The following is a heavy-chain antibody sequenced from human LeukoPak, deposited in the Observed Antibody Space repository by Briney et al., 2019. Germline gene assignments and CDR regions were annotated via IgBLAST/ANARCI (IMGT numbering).Heavy chain of an antibody. Sequence: SETLSLTCTVLGDSIGTFYWSWIRQSAGKGLAWIGRFYTSGSANYNASLKSRATMSVDTSKNQFFLKLISVTAADTAVYYCTRGYRGLPDFEYWGQGILVTVSS. CDR1: GDSIGTFY. CDR3: TRGYRGLPDFEY. J-gene: IGHJ4*02. D-gene: IGHD1-26*01. V-gene: IGHV4-4*07. CDR2: FYTSGSA.